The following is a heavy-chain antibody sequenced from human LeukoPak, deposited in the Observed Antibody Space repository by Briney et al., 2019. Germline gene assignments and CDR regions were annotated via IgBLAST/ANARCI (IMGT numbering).Heavy chain of an antibody. J-gene: IGHJ4*02. V-gene: IGHV4-4*07. CDR2: IHTSGST. Sequence: SSETLSLTCTVSGGSISSYYWSWIRQPAGKGLEWIGRIHTSGSTNYSPSLKSRVTMSVDTSKNQFSLKLSSVTAADTAVYYCARDRYYYDSSARYFDYRGQGTLVTVSS. CDR1: GGSISSYY. CDR3: ARDRYYYDSSARYFDY. D-gene: IGHD3-22*01.